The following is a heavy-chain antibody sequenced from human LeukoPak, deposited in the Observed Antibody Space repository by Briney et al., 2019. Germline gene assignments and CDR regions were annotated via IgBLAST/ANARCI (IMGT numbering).Heavy chain of an antibody. CDR3: ARGHPRPMVRGVRPGYGMDV. Sequence: PGGSLRLSCAASGFTFSSYEMNWVRQAPGKGLEWVSYISSSGSTIYYADSVKGRFTISRDNAKNSLYLQMNSLRAEDTAVYYCARGHPRPMVRGVRPGYGMDVWGKGTTVTVSS. D-gene: IGHD3-10*01. CDR1: GFTFSSYE. CDR2: ISSSGSTI. V-gene: IGHV3-48*03. J-gene: IGHJ6*04.